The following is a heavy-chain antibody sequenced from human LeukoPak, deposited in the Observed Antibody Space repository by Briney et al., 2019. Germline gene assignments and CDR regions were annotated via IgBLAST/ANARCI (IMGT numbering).Heavy chain of an antibody. CDR2: ISYDGFNK. Sequence: GRSLRLSCAASGFTFSSYGMHWVRQAPGKGLEWVAVISYDGFNKYYADSVKGRFTISRDDAKNTQYLQMNSLRAEDTAVYYCARGPSGYHNTGGQGTLVTVSS. D-gene: IGHD5-12*01. CDR3: ARGPSGYHNT. J-gene: IGHJ4*02. CDR1: GFTFSSYG. V-gene: IGHV3-30*03.